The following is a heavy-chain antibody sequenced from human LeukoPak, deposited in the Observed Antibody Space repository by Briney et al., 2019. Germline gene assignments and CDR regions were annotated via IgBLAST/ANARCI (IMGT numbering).Heavy chain of an antibody. J-gene: IGHJ4*02. V-gene: IGHV3-23*01. CDR1: GFTFSSYA. CDR3: AKDLGYSYGYSFFDY. CDR2: ISGSGGST. D-gene: IGHD5-18*01. Sequence: GSLRLSCAASGFTFSSYAMSWVRQAPGKGPEWVSAISGSGGSTYYADSVKGRFTISRDNSQNTLYLQMNSLRAEDTAIYYCAKDLGYSYGYSFFDYWGQGTLVTVSS.